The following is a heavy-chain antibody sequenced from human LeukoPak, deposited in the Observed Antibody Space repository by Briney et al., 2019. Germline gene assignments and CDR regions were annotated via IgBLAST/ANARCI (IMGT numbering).Heavy chain of an antibody. J-gene: IGHJ6*03. CDR1: GFTFSTYN. CDR2: ISSSSSTI. CDR3: ARDRGYTYGRYMDV. Sequence: GGSLRLSCAASGFTFSTYNMNWVRQAPGRGLEWVSYISSSSSTIYYADSVKGRFTISRDNAKNSLYLQMNSLRAEDTAVYYCARDRGYTYGRYMDVWGKGTTVTVSS. V-gene: IGHV3-48*01. D-gene: IGHD5-18*01.